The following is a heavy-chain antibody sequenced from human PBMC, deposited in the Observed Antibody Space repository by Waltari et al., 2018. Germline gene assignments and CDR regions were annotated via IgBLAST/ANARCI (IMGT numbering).Heavy chain of an antibody. CDR1: GFHLNAFS. V-gene: IGHV3-30*01. CDR2: ISHESNSE. J-gene: IGHJ4*02. Sequence: QVQLVESGGGVVQPATSLRPSCLASGFHLNAFSMHWVRQAPGTGPESVVIISHESNSEYSANSVKGRFTIARDNSKHTLFLQMNSLTAEDAAVYYCARDGVNGYNDLDYLGQGTLVTVSS. D-gene: IGHD5-12*01. CDR3: ARDGVNGYNDLDY.